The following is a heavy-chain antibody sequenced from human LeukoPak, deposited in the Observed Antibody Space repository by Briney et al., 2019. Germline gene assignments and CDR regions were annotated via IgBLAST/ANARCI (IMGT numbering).Heavy chain of an antibody. CDR2: IYSGGYT. CDR1: GFSVNNNY. CDR3: ASAIGSIWYEFDY. D-gene: IGHD6-13*01. Sequence: GSRRLSCAASGFSVNNNYVSWVRQTPVRGLEWVSVIYSGGYTYYAGSVKGRFTISRDNSKNTLYLQMNSLRAEDTAVYYCASAIGSIWYEFDYWGQGTLVTVSS. V-gene: IGHV3-53*01. J-gene: IGHJ4*02.